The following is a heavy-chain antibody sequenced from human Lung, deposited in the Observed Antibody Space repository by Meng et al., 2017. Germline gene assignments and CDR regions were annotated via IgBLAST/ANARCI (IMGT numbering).Heavy chain of an antibody. D-gene: IGHD4-11*01. CDR3: ARGPTTMAHDFDY. V-gene: IGHV4-34*01. Sequence: VLLQQWVAVLLKPAEPRVFTSVVSCVSYSDYYWSWIRQPPGKGLEWIWEIHHSGSTNYNPSLESRATISVDTAQNNLSLKLSSVTAADSAVYYCARGPTTMAHDFDYWGQGTLVTVSS. CDR2: IHHSGST. CDR1: CVSYSDYY. J-gene: IGHJ4*02.